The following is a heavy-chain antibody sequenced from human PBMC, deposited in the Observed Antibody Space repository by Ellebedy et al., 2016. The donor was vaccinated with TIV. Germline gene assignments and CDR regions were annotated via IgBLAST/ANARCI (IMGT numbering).Heavy chain of an antibody. CDR3: LKCSTSFKWGGWFDP. V-gene: IGHV3-7*01. D-gene: IGHD2-2*01. CDR1: GFTFSSYW. CDR2: IKQDGSEK. Sequence: GESLKISCAASGFTFSSYWMSWVRQAPGKGLEWVANIKQDGSEKYYVDSVKGRFTISRDNAKNSLYLQMNSLRAEDTAVYYCLKCSTSFKWGGWFDPWGQGTLVTVSS. J-gene: IGHJ5*02.